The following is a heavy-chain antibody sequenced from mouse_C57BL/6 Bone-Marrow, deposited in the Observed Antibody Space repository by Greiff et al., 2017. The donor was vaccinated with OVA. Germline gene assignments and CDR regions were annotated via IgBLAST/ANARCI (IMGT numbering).Heavy chain of an antibody. Sequence: VKLQQPGAELVKPGASVKLSCKASGYTFTSYWMHWVKQRPGRGLEWIGRIDPNSGGTKYNEKFKSKATLTVDKPTSTAYMQLSSLTSEDSAVYYCARLGVVTTLRYFDVWGTGTTVTVSS. J-gene: IGHJ1*03. CDR3: ARLGVVTTLRYFDV. V-gene: IGHV1-72*01. D-gene: IGHD2-5*01. CDR2: IDPNSGGT. CDR1: GYTFTSYW.